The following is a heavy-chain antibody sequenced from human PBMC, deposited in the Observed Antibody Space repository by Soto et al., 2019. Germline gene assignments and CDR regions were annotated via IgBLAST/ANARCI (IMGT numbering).Heavy chain of an antibody. CDR2: IYPGDSDT. Sequence: GESLKISCKGSGYSSTSYWIGWVRQMPGKGLEWMGIIYPGDSDTRYSPSFQGQVTISADKSISTAYLQWSSLKASDTAMYYCANYWTTSPVGFDIWGHGTMVTVSS. CDR1: GYSSTSYW. CDR3: ANYWTTSPVGFDI. J-gene: IGHJ3*02. D-gene: IGHD1-1*01. V-gene: IGHV5-51*01.